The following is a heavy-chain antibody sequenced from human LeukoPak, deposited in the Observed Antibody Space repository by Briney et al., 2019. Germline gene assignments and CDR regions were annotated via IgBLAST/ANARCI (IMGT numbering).Heavy chain of an antibody. CDR3: ARDEADYYGSGSSVYSY. Sequence: SETLSLTCTVSGGSISSSSYYWSWIRQPPGKGLEWIGYIYYSGSTNYNPSLESRVTISVDTSKNQFSLKLSSVTAADTAVYYCARDEADYYGSGSSVYSYWGQGTLVTVSS. CDR1: GGSISSSSYY. D-gene: IGHD3-10*01. V-gene: IGHV4-61*01. J-gene: IGHJ4*02. CDR2: IYYSGST.